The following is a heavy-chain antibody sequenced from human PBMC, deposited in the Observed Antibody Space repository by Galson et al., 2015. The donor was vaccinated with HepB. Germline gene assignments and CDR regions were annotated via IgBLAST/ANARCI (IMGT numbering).Heavy chain of an antibody. V-gene: IGHV3-48*04. CDR1: GFTFSSYS. CDR2: ISSSSSTI. Sequence: SLRLSCAASGFTFSSYSMNWVRQAPGKGLEWVSYISSSSSTIYYADSVKGRFTISRDNAKNSLYLQMNSLRAEDTAVYYCASTVVVAATGGHDAFDIWGQGTMVTVSS. J-gene: IGHJ3*02. CDR3: ASTVVVAATGGHDAFDI. D-gene: IGHD2-15*01.